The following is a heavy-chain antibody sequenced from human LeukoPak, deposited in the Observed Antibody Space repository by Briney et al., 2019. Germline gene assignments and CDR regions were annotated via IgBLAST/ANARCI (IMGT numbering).Heavy chain of an antibody. Sequence: GGSLRLSCAASGFTFSSYWMHWVRHAPGKGLVWVSRINSDGSSTSYADSVKGRFTISRDNAKNTLYLQMNSLRAEDTAVYYCARDGYNWNYAFNWFDPWGQGTLVTVSS. V-gene: IGHV3-74*01. J-gene: IGHJ5*02. CDR3: ARDGYNWNYAFNWFDP. CDR1: GFTFSSYW. D-gene: IGHD1-7*01. CDR2: INSDGSST.